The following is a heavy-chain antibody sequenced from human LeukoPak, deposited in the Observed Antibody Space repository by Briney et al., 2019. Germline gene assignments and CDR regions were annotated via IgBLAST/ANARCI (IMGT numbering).Heavy chain of an antibody. V-gene: IGHV4-59*01. Sequence: SETLSLTCTVSGGSISSYYWSWIRQPPGKGLEWIGYIYYSGSTNYNPSLKSRVTISVDTSKNQFSLKLSSVTAADTAVYCCARGRDGSGSYYIDYWGQGTLVTVSS. CDR1: GGSISSYY. J-gene: IGHJ4*02. CDR3: ARGRDGSGSYYIDY. CDR2: IYYSGST. D-gene: IGHD3-10*01.